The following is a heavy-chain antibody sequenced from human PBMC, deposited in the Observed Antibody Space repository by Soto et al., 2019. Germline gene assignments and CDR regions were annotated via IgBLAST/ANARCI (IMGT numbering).Heavy chain of an antibody. CDR1: GGSISSYY. Sequence: QVQLQESGPGLVKPSETLSLTCTVSGGSISSYYWNWIRQPPGKGLEWIGYIYYSGSTNYNPSLKSRVTISVYTSKNQFSLKLSSVTAADTAVYYCARGYGDYVSDYWGQGTLVTVSS. J-gene: IGHJ4*02. CDR3: ARGYGDYVSDY. V-gene: IGHV4-59*01. CDR2: IYYSGST. D-gene: IGHD4-17*01.